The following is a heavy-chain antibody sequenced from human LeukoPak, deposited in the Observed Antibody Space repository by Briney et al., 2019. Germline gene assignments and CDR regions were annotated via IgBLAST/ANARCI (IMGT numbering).Heavy chain of an antibody. J-gene: IGHJ4*02. CDR2: INHSGST. CDR1: GGSFSGYY. CDR3: ARGTAVAGIDY. V-gene: IGHV4-34*01. Sequence: PSETLSLTCAVYGGSFSGYYWSWIRQPPGKGLEWIGEINHSGSTNYNPSLKSRVTISVDTSKNQFSLKLSSVTAADTAVYYCARGTAVAGIDYWGQGTRVTVSS. D-gene: IGHD6-19*01.